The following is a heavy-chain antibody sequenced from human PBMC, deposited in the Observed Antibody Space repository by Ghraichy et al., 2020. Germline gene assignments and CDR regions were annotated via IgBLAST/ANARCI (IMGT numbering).Heavy chain of an antibody. CDR3: ASGGRSGEADAFDI. Sequence: SETLSLTCTVSGGSISSYYWSWIRQPPGKGLQWIGYIYYSGGTNYNPSLKSRVTISIDTSKKQFSLKLNSVSAADTAVYYCASGGRSGEADAFDIWGQGTMVTFSS. J-gene: IGHJ3*02. V-gene: IGHV4-59*01. CDR2: IYYSGGT. CDR1: GGSISSYY. D-gene: IGHD3-3*01.